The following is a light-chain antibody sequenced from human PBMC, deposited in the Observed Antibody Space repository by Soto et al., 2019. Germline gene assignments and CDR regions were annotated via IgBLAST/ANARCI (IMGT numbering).Light chain of an antibody. CDR3: HQYGTSPVT. J-gene: IGKJ4*01. V-gene: IGKV3-20*01. CDR1: QSVSGSL. Sequence: EIVLTQSPGTLSLSPGERATLSCRADQSVSGSLLAWHQQTPGQAPRLLIYGASNSATGIPDRFSGSGSGTDFTLTISRLEPEDFVVYYCHQYGTSPVTFGGGTKVEI. CDR2: GAS.